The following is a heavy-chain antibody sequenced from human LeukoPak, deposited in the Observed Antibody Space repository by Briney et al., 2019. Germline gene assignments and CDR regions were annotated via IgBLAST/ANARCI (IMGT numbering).Heavy chain of an antibody. CDR2: IYTSGST. V-gene: IGHV4-61*02. CDR1: GGSSSSGSYF. Sequence: SETLSLTCTVSGGSSSSGSYFWSWIRQPAGKGLEWIGRIYTSGSTDYNPSLQSRVTMSVDTSKNQFSLKLNSVTAADTAVYYCARDQQLSYCGGDCYPANWGQGTLVTVSS. J-gene: IGHJ4*02. D-gene: IGHD2-21*02. CDR3: ARDQQLSYCGGDCYPAN.